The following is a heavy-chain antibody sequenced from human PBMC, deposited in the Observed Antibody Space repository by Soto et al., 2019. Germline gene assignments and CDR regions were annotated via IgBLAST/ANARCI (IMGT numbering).Heavy chain of an antibody. D-gene: IGHD2-2*01. J-gene: IGHJ6*04. CDR2: ISSSSSYI. CDR3: ARDFQDIVVVPAAKILVDV. CDR1: GFTFSSYS. Sequence: GGSLRLSCAASGFTFSSYSMNWVRQAPGKGLEWVSSISSSSSYIYYADSVKGRFTISRDNAKNSLYLQMNSLRAEDTAVYYCARDFQDIVVVPAAKILVDVWGKGTTVTVSS. V-gene: IGHV3-21*01.